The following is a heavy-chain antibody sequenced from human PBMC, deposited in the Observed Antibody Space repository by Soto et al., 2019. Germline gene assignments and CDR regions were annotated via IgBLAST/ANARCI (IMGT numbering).Heavy chain of an antibody. CDR2: MNPNSGNT. Sequence: ASVTVSCKASGYTFTSSENNWVRQATGQGLEWMGWMNPNSGNTGYAQKFQGRLTMTRNTSISTAYMELSSLRSEDTAVYYCAGAGGYYGMDVWGQGTTVTVSS. J-gene: IGHJ6*02. CDR3: AGAGGYYGMDV. D-gene: IGHD3-16*01. V-gene: IGHV1-8*01. CDR1: GYTFTSSE.